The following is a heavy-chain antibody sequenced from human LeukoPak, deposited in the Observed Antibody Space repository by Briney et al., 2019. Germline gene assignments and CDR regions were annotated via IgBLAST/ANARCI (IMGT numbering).Heavy chain of an antibody. CDR3: ARAGPAATRYYYYGMDV. Sequence: KPSETLSLTCAVYGGSFSGYDWSWIRQPPGKGLEWIGEINHSGSTNYNPSLKSRVTISADTSKNQFSLKLSSVTAADTAVYYCARAGPAATRYYYYGMDVWGQGTTVTVSS. CDR2: INHSGST. V-gene: IGHV4-34*01. D-gene: IGHD2-15*01. CDR1: GGSFSGYD. J-gene: IGHJ6*02.